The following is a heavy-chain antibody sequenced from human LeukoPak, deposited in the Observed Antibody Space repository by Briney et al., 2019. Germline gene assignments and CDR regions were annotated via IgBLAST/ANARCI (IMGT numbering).Heavy chain of an antibody. CDR1: GYTFTSYG. CDR3: ATQPPGASGIYYFYIDV. V-gene: IGHV1-18*01. Sequence: ASVKVSCKASGYTFTSYGISWVRQAPGQGLEWMGWISAYNGNTIYAQKFQGRVTMTEDTSTDTAYMELSSLRSEDTAVYYCATQPPGASGIYYFYIDVWGKGTTVTISS. D-gene: IGHD1-14*01. CDR2: ISAYNGNT. J-gene: IGHJ6*03.